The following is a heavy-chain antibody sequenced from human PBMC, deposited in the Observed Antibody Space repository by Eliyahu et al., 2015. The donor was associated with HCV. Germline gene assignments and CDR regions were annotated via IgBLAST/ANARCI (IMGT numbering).Heavy chain of an antibody. CDR2: MSGSGGIT. CDR3: AKGTGLRVFRGGDNWGY. J-gene: IGHJ4*02. D-gene: IGHD2-21*02. Sequence: EVQLLESGGGLVQPGGSLRLSCAASGFTLSSYXMSWVRQAPGKGLGWVSSMSGSGGITYYADSVKGRFTISRDISTNTLYLQMSSLRVEDTATYYCAKGTGLRVFRGGDNWGYWGLGTLVTVSS. V-gene: IGHV3-23*01. CDR1: GFTLSSYX.